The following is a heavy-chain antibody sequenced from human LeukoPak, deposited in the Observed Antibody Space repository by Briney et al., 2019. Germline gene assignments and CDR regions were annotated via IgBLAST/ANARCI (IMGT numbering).Heavy chain of an antibody. CDR3: AKDFSGVWPPAD. CDR2: ISYDGNTK. CDR1: GFAFSGFG. J-gene: IGHJ4*02. Sequence: PGGSLRLSCAASGFAFSGFGMHWVRQAPGKGLEWVTFISYDGNTKYYVDSVKGRFTISRDNSKNTVYLQMNSLRTEDTAVYYCAKDFSGVWPPADWGQGTLVTVSS. V-gene: IGHV3-30*02. D-gene: IGHD6-25*01.